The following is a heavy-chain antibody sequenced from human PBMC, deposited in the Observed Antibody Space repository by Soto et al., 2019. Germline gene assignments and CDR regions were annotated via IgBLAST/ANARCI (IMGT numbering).Heavy chain of an antibody. CDR1: GFTFSSYS. Sequence: NPGGSLRLSCAASGFTFSSYSMNWVRQAPGKGLEWVSSISSSSSYIYYADSVKGRFTISRDNAKNSLYLQMNSLRAEDTAVYYCARDRVWYSSSWYLYYYYGMDVWGQGTTVTVSS. CDR3: ARDRVWYSSSWYLYYYYGMDV. J-gene: IGHJ6*02. D-gene: IGHD6-13*01. V-gene: IGHV3-21*01. CDR2: ISSSSSYI.